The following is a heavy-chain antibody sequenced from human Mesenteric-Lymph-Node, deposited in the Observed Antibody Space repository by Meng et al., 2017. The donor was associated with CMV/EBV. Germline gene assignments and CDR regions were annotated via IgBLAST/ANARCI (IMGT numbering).Heavy chain of an antibody. CDR1: GFTFARHS. J-gene: IGHJ5*02. V-gene: IGHV3-21*01. CDR3: ARDHHLMYYYDTSGYYP. D-gene: IGHD3-22*01. CDR2: ISRDSTYM. Sequence: GESLKISCAASGFTFARHSMNWVRQAPGKGLEWVSSISRDSTYMYYADSVKGRFTISRDDARKSLFLQMNSLRAEDSAVYYCARDHHLMYYYDTSGYYPWGRGTLVTVSS.